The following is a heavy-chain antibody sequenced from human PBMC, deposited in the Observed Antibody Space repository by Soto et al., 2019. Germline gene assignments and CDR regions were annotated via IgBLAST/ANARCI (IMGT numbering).Heavy chain of an antibody. D-gene: IGHD3-16*01. V-gene: IGHV1-2*02. CDR3: SRANHDASVGAALGH. Sequence: QVQLVQSGAEVKKPGASVKVSCKASGSIFTGYFMHWVRQAPGQGLEWMGWINPNSGGTNYAQRFQGGVTMTWDTSTSTVSLALSRLRSDDTAVYYSSRANHDASVGAALGHCGQGTLVTVSS. CDR1: GSIFTGYF. J-gene: IGHJ4*02. CDR2: INPNSGGT.